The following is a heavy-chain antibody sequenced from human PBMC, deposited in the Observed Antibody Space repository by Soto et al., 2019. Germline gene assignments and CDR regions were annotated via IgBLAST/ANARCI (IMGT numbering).Heavy chain of an antibody. D-gene: IGHD3-10*01. CDR1: GDTFNFYT. J-gene: IGHJ4*02. V-gene: IGHV1-69*02. Sequence: QVQLVQSGAEVKKPGSSVKVSCKASGDTFNFYTISWVRQAPGQGLEWMGRIIPMLGISNYAQKFQDRVTIIADKSTSTAYMQLSSLRSEDTAIYYCATSYGSGSRPFDYWGQGTLVTVSS. CDR2: IIPMLGIS. CDR3: ATSYGSGSRPFDY.